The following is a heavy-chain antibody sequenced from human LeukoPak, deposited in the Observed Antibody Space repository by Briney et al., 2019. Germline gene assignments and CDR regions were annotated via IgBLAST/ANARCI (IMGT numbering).Heavy chain of an antibody. V-gene: IGHV1-58*01. J-gene: IGHJ5*02. CDR1: GFTFTSSA. CDR3: AADSGDSSGYYYDFNWFDP. Sequence: VASVKVSRKASGFTFTSSAVQWVRQARGQRLEWIGWIVVGSGNTNYAQTFQERVTITRDMSTSTAYMELSSLRSEDTAVYYCAADSGDSSGYYYDFNWFDPWGQGTLVTVSS. D-gene: IGHD3-22*01. CDR2: IVVGSGNT.